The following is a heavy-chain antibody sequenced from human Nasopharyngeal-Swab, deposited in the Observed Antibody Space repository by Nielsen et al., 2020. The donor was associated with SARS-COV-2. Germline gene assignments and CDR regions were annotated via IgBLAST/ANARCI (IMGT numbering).Heavy chain of an antibody. CDR2: INAGNGNT. CDR3: ATTGPRSYPSLDY. Sequence: ASVKVSCKASGYTFTSYAMHWVRQAPGQRLEWMGWINAGNGNTKYSQKFQGRVTMTEDTSTDTAYMELSSLRSEDTAVYYCATTGPRSYPSLDYWGQGTLVTVSS. J-gene: IGHJ4*02. D-gene: IGHD1/OR15-1a*01. V-gene: IGHV1-3*01. CDR1: GYTFTSYA.